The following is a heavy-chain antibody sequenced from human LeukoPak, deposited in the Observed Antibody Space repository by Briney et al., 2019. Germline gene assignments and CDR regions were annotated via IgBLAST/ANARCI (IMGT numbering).Heavy chain of an antibody. CDR3: VRSVVVVAATPTHFDL. Sequence: GGSLRLSCAAAEFKFDDYAMHWVRQGPGKGLEWVAGISWSSGHMEYAESVKGRFTISRDNARNALYLQMDGLRRDDTALYYCVRSVVVVAATPTHFDLWGRGTQVTVSS. CDR1: EFKFDDYA. V-gene: IGHV3-9*01. CDR2: ISWSSGHM. D-gene: IGHD2-15*01. J-gene: IGHJ2*01.